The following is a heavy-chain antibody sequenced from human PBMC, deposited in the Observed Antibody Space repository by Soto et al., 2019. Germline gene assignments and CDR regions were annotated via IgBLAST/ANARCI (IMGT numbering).Heavy chain of an antibody. CDR1: GFTFSSYW. CDR3: ASARVTTLGYYYMDV. CDR2: IKQDGSGK. D-gene: IGHD4-17*01. Sequence: GGSLRLSCAASGFTFSSYWMSWVRQAPGKGLEWVANIKQDGSGKYYVDSVKGRFTISRDNAKNSLYLQMNSLRAEDTAVYYCASARVTTLGYYYMDVWGKGTTVTVSS. V-gene: IGHV3-7*01. J-gene: IGHJ6*03.